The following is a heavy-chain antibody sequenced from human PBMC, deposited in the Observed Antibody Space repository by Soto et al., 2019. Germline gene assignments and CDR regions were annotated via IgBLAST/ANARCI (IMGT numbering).Heavy chain of an antibody. D-gene: IGHD4-17*01. V-gene: IGHV5-51*01. Sequence: PGESLKISCKGSGYSFADYWIAWVRHMPGKGLEWIGMIYPENSDTRNSPSFQGQVAMSADKSISTAYLQWSGLKASDTATYYCARHGDYGGYYYYGMDVWGQGTPVTAPQ. CDR1: GYSFADYW. J-gene: IGHJ6*01. CDR2: IYPENSDT. CDR3: ARHGDYGGYYYYGMDV.